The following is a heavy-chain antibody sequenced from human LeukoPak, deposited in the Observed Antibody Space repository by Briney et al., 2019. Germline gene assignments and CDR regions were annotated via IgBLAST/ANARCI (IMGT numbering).Heavy chain of an antibody. V-gene: IGHV3-66*02. Sequence: GGSLRLSCAASGFTVSSNYMSWVRQAPGKGLEWVLVIYSGGSTYYADSVKGRFTISRDNSKNTLYLQMNSLRAEDTAVYYCANMDFGGDFDYWGQGTLVTVSS. CDR1: GFTVSSNY. CDR2: IYSGGST. CDR3: ANMDFGGDFDY. D-gene: IGHD3-3*01. J-gene: IGHJ4*02.